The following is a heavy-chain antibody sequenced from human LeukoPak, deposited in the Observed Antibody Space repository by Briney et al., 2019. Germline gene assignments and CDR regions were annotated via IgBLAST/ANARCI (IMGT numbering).Heavy chain of an antibody. Sequence: PSETLSLTCAVYGVSFSGYYWSWIRQPAGKGLEWIGRIYTSGSTNYNPSLKSRVTISVDTPKNQFSLKLSSVTAADTAVYYCARDVRDTLNYYYYYMDVWGKGTTVTISS. CDR2: IYTSGST. D-gene: IGHD3-10*02. CDR1: GVSFSGYY. CDR3: ARDVRDTLNYYYYYMDV. V-gene: IGHV4-4*07. J-gene: IGHJ6*03.